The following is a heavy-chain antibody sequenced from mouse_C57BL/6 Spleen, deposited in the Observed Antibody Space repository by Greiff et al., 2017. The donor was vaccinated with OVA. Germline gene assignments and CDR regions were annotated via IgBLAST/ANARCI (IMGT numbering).Heavy chain of an antibody. CDR3: ARDGDGFAY. D-gene: IGHD3-3*01. J-gene: IGHJ3*01. CDR1: GYTFTSYW. Sequence: QVQLKQPGAELVKPGASVKLSCKASGYTFTSYWMQWVKQRPGQGLEWIGEIDPSASYTNYNQKFKGKATLTVDTSSSTAYMQLSSLTSEDSAVYYCARDGDGFAYWGQGTLVTVSA. CDR2: IDPSASYT. V-gene: IGHV1-50*01.